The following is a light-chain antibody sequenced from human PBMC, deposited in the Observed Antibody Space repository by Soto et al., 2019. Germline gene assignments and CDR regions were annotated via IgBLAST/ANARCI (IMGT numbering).Light chain of an antibody. CDR3: SSFASSIPLV. V-gene: IGLV2-14*03. J-gene: IGLJ2*01. CDR2: DVT. CDR1: SSYVGGYNY. Sequence: QSALTQPASVSGSPGQSITISCTGTSSYVGGYNYVSWYQQHPGKAPKLLICDVTNRPSGVSNRFSASKSGNTASLTISGLQTESEADCYCSSFASSIPLVFGGGTKVTV.